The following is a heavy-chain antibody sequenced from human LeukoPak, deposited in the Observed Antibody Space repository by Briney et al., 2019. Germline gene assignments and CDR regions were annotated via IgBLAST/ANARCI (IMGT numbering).Heavy chain of an antibody. V-gene: IGHV3-23*01. Sequence: GGSLRLSCAASGFTFSSYAMGWVRQAPGKGLEWVSAISGSGGSTYYADSVKGRFTISRDNSKNTLYLQMNSLRAEDTAVYYCAKSLRFLEWLSRTFDYWGQGTLVTVSS. CDR2: ISGSGGST. D-gene: IGHD3-3*01. J-gene: IGHJ4*02. CDR1: GFTFSSYA. CDR3: AKSLRFLEWLSRTFDY.